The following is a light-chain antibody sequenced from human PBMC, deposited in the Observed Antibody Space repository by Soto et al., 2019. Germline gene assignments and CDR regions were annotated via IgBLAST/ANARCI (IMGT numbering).Light chain of an antibody. CDR2: DVT. V-gene: IGLV2-11*01. CDR3: CSYAGRYFV. Sequence: QSALTQPRSVSGSPGQSVTISCTGTSSDVGGYNYVSWYQQHPGRAPKFMIYDVTKRPSGVPDRFSGSKSGNTASLTISGLQVEDEADYYCCSYAGRYFVFATGTKVTVL. CDR1: SSDVGGYNY. J-gene: IGLJ1*01.